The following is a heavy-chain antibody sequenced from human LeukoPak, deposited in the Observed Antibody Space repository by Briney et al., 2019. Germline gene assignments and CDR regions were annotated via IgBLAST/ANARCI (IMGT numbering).Heavy chain of an antibody. CDR1: GFTFTTYA. CDR3: AREDGLAAAGSTRYYYYYGMDV. V-gene: IGHV3-21*01. J-gene: IGHJ6*02. CDR2: ISSSSSYI. Sequence: GGSLRLSCAASGFTFTTYAMSWVRQAPGKGLEWVSSISSSSSYIYYADSVKGRFTISRDNAKDSLYLQMDSLRAEDTAVYYCAREDGLAAAGSTRYYYYYGMDVWGQGTTVTVSS. D-gene: IGHD6-13*01.